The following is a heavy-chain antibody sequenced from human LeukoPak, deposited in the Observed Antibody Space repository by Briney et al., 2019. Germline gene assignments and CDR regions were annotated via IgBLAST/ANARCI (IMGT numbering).Heavy chain of an antibody. CDR1: GESFSGYY. CDR3: ARGRPRGYSYGLSGNYYYYYMDV. Sequence: SETLSLTCAVYGESFSGYYWSWIRQPPGKGLEGIGEINHSGSTNYNPPLKSRDTITVDTSKNQFCLKLSTVTAADTAVYYCARGRPRGYSYGLSGNYYYYYMDVWGKGTTVTVSS. D-gene: IGHD5-18*01. V-gene: IGHV4-34*01. J-gene: IGHJ6*03. CDR2: INHSGST.